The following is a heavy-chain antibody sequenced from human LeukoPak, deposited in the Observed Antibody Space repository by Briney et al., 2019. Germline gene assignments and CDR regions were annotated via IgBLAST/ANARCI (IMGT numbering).Heavy chain of an antibody. J-gene: IGHJ4*02. V-gene: IGHV3-11*01. Sequence: GGSLRLSCAASGFTFSDYYMSWIRQAPGKGLEWVSYISSSGSAIYYADSVKGRFTISRDNAKNSLYLQMNSLRAEDTAVYYCALSYYYGSGSYDWGQGTLVTVSS. CDR1: GFTFSDYY. D-gene: IGHD3-10*01. CDR3: ALSYYYGSGSYD. CDR2: ISSSGSAI.